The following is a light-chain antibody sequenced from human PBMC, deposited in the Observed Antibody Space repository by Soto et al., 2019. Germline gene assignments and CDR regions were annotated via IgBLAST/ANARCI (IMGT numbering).Light chain of an antibody. CDR3: QQYSKWPYT. Sequence: EIAMTQSPATLSVSPGERATLSCRASQSVTSDLAWYQHKPGQAPRLLIYGASTRATVIPARFSGSGSGTEFTLTISSLQSEDFALYFCQQYSKWPYTFGQGTKVEIK. CDR1: QSVTSD. V-gene: IGKV3-15*01. J-gene: IGKJ2*01. CDR2: GAS.